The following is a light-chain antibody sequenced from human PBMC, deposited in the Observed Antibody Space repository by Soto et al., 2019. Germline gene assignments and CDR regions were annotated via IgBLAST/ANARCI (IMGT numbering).Light chain of an antibody. J-gene: IGKJ4*01. CDR2: DAS. CDR3: QQRSNWPPLT. CDR1: QSVSSY. V-gene: IGKV3-11*01. Sequence: EIVLTQSPATLSLSPGERATLSCRASQSVSSYLAWYQQKPGQAPRLLIYDASNRATGIPARFIGSASGTDFTLTISRLVPEDFAVYYCQQRSNWPPLTFGGGTKVEIK.